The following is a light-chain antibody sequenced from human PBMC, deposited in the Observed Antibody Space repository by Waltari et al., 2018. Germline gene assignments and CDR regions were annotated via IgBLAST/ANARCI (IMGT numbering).Light chain of an antibody. J-gene: IGKJ1*01. Sequence: EIVMTQSPATLSVSPGERATLSCRASQSVSSNLAWYQQKPGQAPRLLIYGASTRATVIPASFSGSGSGTEFTLTISSLQSEDFAVYYCQQYNNWPWTFGQGTKVEIK. CDR1: QSVSSN. V-gene: IGKV3-15*01. CDR3: QQYNNWPWT. CDR2: GAS.